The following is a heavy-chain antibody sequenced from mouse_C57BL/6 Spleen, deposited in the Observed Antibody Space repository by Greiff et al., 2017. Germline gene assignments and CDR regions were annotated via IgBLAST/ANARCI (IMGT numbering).Heavy chain of an antibody. CDR2: IDPSDSET. CDR3: ARGAFSTTVEAPFDD. CDR1: GYTFTSYW. Sequence: QVQLKQPGAELVRPGSSVKMSCKASGYTFTSYWMHWVKQRPIQGLAWIGNIDPSDSETPYNQKFTDKATLTVDKSSCTAYMQLSSRTAEDSAVYYCARGAFSTTVEAPFDDWGQGTTRTVSS. D-gene: IGHD1-1*01. J-gene: IGHJ2*01. V-gene: IGHV1-52*01.